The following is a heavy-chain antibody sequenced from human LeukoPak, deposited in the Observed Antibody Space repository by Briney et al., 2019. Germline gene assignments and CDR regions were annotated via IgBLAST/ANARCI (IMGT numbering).Heavy chain of an antibody. CDR2: INHSGST. Sequence: PSETLSLTCAAYGGSFSGYDWSWIRQPPGKGLEWVGEINHSGSTNYNPSLQSRVTISVDTSKNQFSLKLSSVTAADTAVYYCAGRYCSSTSCYFHYYYGMDVWGKGTTVTVSS. CDR1: GGSFSGYD. V-gene: IGHV4-34*01. CDR3: AGRYCSSTSCYFHYYYGMDV. J-gene: IGHJ6*04. D-gene: IGHD2-2*01.